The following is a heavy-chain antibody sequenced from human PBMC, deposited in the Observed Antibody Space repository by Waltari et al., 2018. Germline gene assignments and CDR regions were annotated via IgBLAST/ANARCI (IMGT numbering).Heavy chain of an antibody. CDR1: GGSISSGSYY. D-gene: IGHD5-12*01. CDR2: IYTSGST. J-gene: IGHJ3*02. Sequence: QVQLQESGPGLVKPSQTLSLTCTVSGGSISSGSYYWSWIRQPAGKGLEWIGRIYTSGSTNYNPSLKSRVTISVDTSKNQFSLKLSSVTAADTAVYYCAREPEMAHAFDIWGQGTMVTVSS. V-gene: IGHV4-61*02. CDR3: AREPEMAHAFDI.